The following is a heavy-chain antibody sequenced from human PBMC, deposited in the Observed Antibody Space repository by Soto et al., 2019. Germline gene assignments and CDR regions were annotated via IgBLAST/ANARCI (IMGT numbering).Heavy chain of an antibody. Sequence: QVQLVESGGGVVQPGRSLRLSCAASGFTFSSYGMHWVRQAPGKGLEWVAVISYDGSNKYYADSVKGRFTISRDNSXXTLYLQMNSLRAEDTAVYYCAKDGGADYGDYPIDYWGQGTLVTVSS. CDR2: ISYDGSNK. V-gene: IGHV3-30*18. D-gene: IGHD4-17*01. J-gene: IGHJ4*02. CDR3: AKDGGADYGDYPIDY. CDR1: GFTFSSYG.